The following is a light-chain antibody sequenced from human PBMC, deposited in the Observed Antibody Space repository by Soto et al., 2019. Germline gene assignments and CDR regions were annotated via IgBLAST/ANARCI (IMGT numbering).Light chain of an antibody. CDR2: AAS. CDR3: QQSYSTPLT. Sequence: DRQRTQYPSCLAASVGDRVTITCRASQSISSYLNWYQQKPGKAPKXLIYAASSLQSGVPSRFSVSGYGTDGTITLSCLQSEDSETHNYQQSYSTPLTFGGGTKVDIK. J-gene: IGKJ4*01. V-gene: IGKV1-39*01. CDR1: QSISSY.